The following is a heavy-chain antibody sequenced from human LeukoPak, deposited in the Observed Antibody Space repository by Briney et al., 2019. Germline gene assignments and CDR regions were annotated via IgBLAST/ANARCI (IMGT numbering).Heavy chain of an antibody. CDR3: ARGERSLWYYYGSGSYNNWFDP. Sequence: SETLSLTCAVYGGSFSGYYWSWIRQPPGKGLEWIGEINHSGSANYNPSLRSRVTISVDTSKNQFSLKLSSVTAADTAVYYCARGERSLWYYYGSGSYNNWFDPWGQGTLVTVSS. D-gene: IGHD3-10*01. J-gene: IGHJ5*02. V-gene: IGHV4-34*01. CDR2: INHSGSA. CDR1: GGSFSGYY.